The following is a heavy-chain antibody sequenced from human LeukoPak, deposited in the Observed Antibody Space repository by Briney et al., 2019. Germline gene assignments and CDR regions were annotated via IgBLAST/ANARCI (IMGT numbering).Heavy chain of an antibody. J-gene: IGHJ4*02. CDR3: AKQNSSSWYDLKKRDS. V-gene: IGHV3-23*01. CDR1: GFTFSSYA. CDR2: ISGSGGST. D-gene: IGHD6-13*01. Sequence: GGSLRLSCAASGFTFSSYAMSWVRQAPGKGLEWVSAISGSGGSTYYADSVKGRFTISRDNSKNTLYLQMNSLRAEDTGVYYCAKQNSSSWYDLKKRDSWGKGPLVTVS.